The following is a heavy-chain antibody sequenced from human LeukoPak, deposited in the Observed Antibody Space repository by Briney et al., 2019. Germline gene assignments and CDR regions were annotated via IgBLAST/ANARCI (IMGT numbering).Heavy chain of an antibody. Sequence: PGGSLRLSCAASGFTFSSYAMSWVRQAPGKGLEWVSAISGSGGSTYYADSVKGRFTISRDNSKNTLYLQMNSLRAEDTAVYYCAKVQYDTLRLPVWFDPWGQGTLVTVSS. CDR2: ISGSGGST. V-gene: IGHV3-23*01. CDR3: AKVQYDTLRLPVWFDP. J-gene: IGHJ5*02. D-gene: IGHD6-25*01. CDR1: GFTFSSYA.